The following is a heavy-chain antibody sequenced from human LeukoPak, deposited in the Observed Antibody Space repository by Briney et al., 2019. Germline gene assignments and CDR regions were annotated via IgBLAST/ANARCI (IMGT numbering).Heavy chain of an antibody. V-gene: IGHV3-23*01. J-gene: IGHJ4*02. CDR2: ISGSGGST. CDR3: AKGRSGYDHEYFHY. D-gene: IGHD5-12*01. Sequence: PGGSLRLSCPASGFTFSSYAMSWVRQAPGKWLEWVSAISGSGGSTYYADSVKGRFTISRDNSKNTLYLEMNSLRAEDTAVYYCAKGRSGYDHEYFHYWGQGTLVTVSS. CDR1: GFTFSSYA.